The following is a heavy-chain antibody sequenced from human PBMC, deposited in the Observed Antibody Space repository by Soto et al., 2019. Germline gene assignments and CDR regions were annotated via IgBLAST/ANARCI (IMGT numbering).Heavy chain of an antibody. CDR3: ARGTEYYDSSGQPY. CDR2: IYSGGST. D-gene: IGHD3-22*01. J-gene: IGHJ4*02. V-gene: IGHV3-53*01. CDR1: GFTVSSSY. Sequence: VQLVEAGGGWIQPGGSLRVSCAASGFTVSSSYMSLVRQSPGKGLEWVSVIYSGGSTNYADSVKGRFTISRDNSTNTLYLQMTCRRVEDPDVYYCARGTEYYDSSGQPYWGQGTLVTVSS.